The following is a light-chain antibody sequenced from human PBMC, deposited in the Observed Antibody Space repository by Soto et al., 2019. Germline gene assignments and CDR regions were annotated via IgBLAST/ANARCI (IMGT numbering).Light chain of an antibody. V-gene: IGKV3-20*01. J-gene: IGKJ1*01. CDR2: AAS. CDR3: KQYTNWPRT. CDR1: QSVSSTY. Sequence: IVLSQSAGTLSLSPGERATLSCRVSQSVSSTYLAWYQQKPGQAPRLLIFAASSRASGIPDRFSGSGSGTDFTLTIGRLEPEDFAVYYCKQYTNWPRTFGQGTKVDIK.